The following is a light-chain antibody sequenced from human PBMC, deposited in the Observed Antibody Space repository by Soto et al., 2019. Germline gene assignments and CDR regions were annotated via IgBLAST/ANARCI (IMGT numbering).Light chain of an antibody. Sequence: EFVLTXSXXTXXXXXXXXTXXSSRASQTVSNNYLAWYQQKPGQAPRLLIYGASNRATGIPDRFSGSGSGTDFTLTISRLEPEDFAVYYCQQYGSSGTFGQGTKVDIK. J-gene: IGKJ1*01. CDR1: QTVSNNY. V-gene: IGKV3-20*01. CDR2: GAS. CDR3: QQYGSSGT.